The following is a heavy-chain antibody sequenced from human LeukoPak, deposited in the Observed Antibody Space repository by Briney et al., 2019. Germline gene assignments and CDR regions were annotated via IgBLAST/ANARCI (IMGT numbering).Heavy chain of an antibody. CDR2: ISNDGNNK. J-gene: IGHJ4*02. D-gene: IGHD3-10*01. CDR1: GFTFSIYA. V-gene: IGHV3-30*04. Sequence: GGSLRLSCAASGFTFSIYAMHWVRQAPGKGLEWVAVISNDGNNKYYADSVKGRFTISRDNSKITLYLQMNSLRAEDTAVYYCARDRTYGSGSYPDYWGQGTLVTVSS. CDR3: ARDRTYGSGSYPDY.